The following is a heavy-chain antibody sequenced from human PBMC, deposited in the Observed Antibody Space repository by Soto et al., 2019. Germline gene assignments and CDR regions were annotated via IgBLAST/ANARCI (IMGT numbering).Heavy chain of an antibody. V-gene: IGHV4-34*01. CDR3: ARDPLFLAYGMDV. J-gene: IGHJ6*02. CDR2: INHSGST. Sequence: SETLSLTCAVYGGSFSGYYWSWIRQPPGKGLEWIGEINHSGSTNYNPSLKSRVTISVDTSKNQFSLKLSSVTAADTAVYYCARDPLFLAYGMDVWGQGTTVTVSS. CDR1: GGSFSGYY. D-gene: IGHD3-3*01.